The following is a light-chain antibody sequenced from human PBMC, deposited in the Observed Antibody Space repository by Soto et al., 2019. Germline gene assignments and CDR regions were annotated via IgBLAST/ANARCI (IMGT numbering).Light chain of an antibody. CDR3: QSYDSRLSGWV. V-gene: IGLV1-40*01. J-gene: IGLJ3*02. Sequence: QSVLTQPPSVSGAPGQRVTISCTGSSPNIGAGYDVHWYRQLPGTAPKLLIYGNSNRPSGVPDRFSGSKSGTSASLAITGLQAEDEADYYCQSYDSRLSGWVFGGGTKVTVL. CDR1: SPNIGAGYD. CDR2: GNS.